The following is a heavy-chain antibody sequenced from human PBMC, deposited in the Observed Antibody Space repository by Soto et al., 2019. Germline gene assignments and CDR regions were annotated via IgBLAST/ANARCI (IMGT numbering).Heavy chain of an antibody. CDR2: IYHSGTT. D-gene: IGHD3-22*01. V-gene: IGHV4-4*02. CDR3: ARQRGYYVDY. Sequence: LSLTCAVSGGSIRSGNWWSWVRQPPGKGLEWIGEIYHSGTTNYNPSLKSRVTISVDESKNQFSLKLTSVTAADTAVYYCARQRGYYVDYWGQGTLVTVSS. J-gene: IGHJ4*02. CDR1: GGSIRSGNW.